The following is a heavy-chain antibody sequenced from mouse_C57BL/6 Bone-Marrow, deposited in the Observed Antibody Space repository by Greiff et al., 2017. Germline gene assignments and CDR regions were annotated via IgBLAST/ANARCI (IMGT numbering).Heavy chain of an antibody. CDR1: GYTFTSYG. D-gene: IGHD6-2*01. Sequence: EVQLQQSGPELVRPGSSVKMSCKTSGYTFTSYGINWVKQRPGQGLEWIGYVYIGNGYTGYNEKFKGKDTLTSDTSSSTAYMQLSSLTSEDSAIYFFATLLSWFAYWGQGTLVTVSA. V-gene: IGHV1-58*01. J-gene: IGHJ3*01. CDR2: VYIGNGYT. CDR3: ATLLSWFAY.